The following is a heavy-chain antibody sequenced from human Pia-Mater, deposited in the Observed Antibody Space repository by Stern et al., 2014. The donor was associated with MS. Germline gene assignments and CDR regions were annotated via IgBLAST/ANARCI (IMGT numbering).Heavy chain of an antibody. D-gene: IGHD1-14*01. Sequence: VQLVQSGAELIRPGASLKISCKGSGFKFSIYSIAWVRQMPGKGLEWMGIIYPGDSETRYSPSFQGQVTMSADKSTSTAYLQWSSLNASDTAMYFCARQTTAWASDVWGQGTLVTVSS. J-gene: IGHJ4*02. CDR3: ARQTTAWASDV. CDR1: GFKFSIYS. CDR2: IYPGDSET. V-gene: IGHV5-51*01.